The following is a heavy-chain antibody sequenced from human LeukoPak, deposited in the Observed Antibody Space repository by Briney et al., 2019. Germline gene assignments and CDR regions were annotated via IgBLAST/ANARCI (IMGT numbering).Heavy chain of an antibody. CDR3: ARGAIRDGYNYDAFDI. D-gene: IGHD5-24*01. CDR2: ISSSSSYI. J-gene: IGHJ3*02. CDR1: GFTFSSYW. Sequence: GGSLRLSCAASGFTFSSYWMSWVRQAPGKGLEWVSSISSSSSYIYYADSVKGRFTISRDNAKNSLYLQMNSLRAEDTAVYYCARGAIRDGYNYDAFDIWAKGQWSPSLQ. V-gene: IGHV3-21*01.